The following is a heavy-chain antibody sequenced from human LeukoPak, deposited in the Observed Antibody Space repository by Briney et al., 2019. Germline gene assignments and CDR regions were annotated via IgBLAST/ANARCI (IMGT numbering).Heavy chain of an antibody. CDR1: GFTFSSYS. Sequence: PGGSLRLSCAASGFTFSSYSMNWVRRAPGKGLEWVSYISSSSSTIYYADSVKGRFTISRDNAKNSLYLQMNSLRAEDTAVYYCAREGSYDFWSGYHRPPYYYGMDVWGQGTTVTVSS. V-gene: IGHV3-48*01. D-gene: IGHD3-3*01. CDR2: ISSSSSTI. CDR3: AREGSYDFWSGYHRPPYYYGMDV. J-gene: IGHJ6*02.